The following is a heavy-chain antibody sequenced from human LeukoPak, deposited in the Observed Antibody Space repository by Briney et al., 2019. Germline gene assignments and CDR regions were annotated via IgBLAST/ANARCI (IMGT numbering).Heavy chain of an antibody. Sequence: ASVKVSCKASGYTFTSYGISWVRQAPGQGLEWMGWISAYNGNTNYAQKLQGRVTMTTDTSTSTAYMELRSLRSDDTAAYYCARDRPRPYYYYGMDVWGKGTTVTVSS. J-gene: IGHJ6*04. CDR3: ARDRPRPYYYYGMDV. V-gene: IGHV1-18*04. CDR2: ISAYNGNT. CDR1: GYTFTSYG.